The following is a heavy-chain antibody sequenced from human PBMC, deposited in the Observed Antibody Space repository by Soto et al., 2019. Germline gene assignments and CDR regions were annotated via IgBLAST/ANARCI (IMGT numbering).Heavy chain of an antibody. CDR2: ISTYNGKT. J-gene: IGHJ3*02. V-gene: IGHV1-18*01. Sequence: QVQLVQSGGEVKKPGASVKVSCKASGYTFTSHGISWVRQAPGQGLEWMGWISTYNGKTDYAEKFQGRVTMNADTRTNTVYMEMRSLRSDDTAVYYCARLLTEGVTYREDAFDIWGQGTKVIVSS. CDR1: GYTFTSHG. CDR3: ARLLTEGVTYREDAFDI. D-gene: IGHD3-9*01.